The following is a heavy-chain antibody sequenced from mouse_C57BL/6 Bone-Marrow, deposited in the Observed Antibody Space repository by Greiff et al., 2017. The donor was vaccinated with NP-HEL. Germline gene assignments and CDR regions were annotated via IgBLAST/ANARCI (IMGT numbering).Heavy chain of an antibody. CDR3: TRRFTTVVATSPSYAMDY. V-gene: IGHV1-15*01. Sequence: VKLKQSGAELVRPGASVTLSCKASGYTFTDYEMHWVKQTPVHGLEWIGAIDPETGGTAYNQKFKGKAILTADKSSSTAYMELRSLTSEDSAVYYCTRRFTTVVATSPSYAMDYWGQGTSVTVSS. J-gene: IGHJ4*01. D-gene: IGHD1-1*01. CDR2: IDPETGGT. CDR1: GYTFTDYE.